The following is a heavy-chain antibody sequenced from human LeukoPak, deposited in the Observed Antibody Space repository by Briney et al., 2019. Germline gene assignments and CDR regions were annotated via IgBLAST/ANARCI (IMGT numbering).Heavy chain of an antibody. Sequence: GGSLRLPWPASGFTFDDYGMSWVGQAPGKGLDGVSGINWNGGSTGYADSVKGRFTISRDNAKNSLYLQMNSLRAEDTALYYCARDTSSSYGSGSDYWGQGTLVTVSS. CDR2: INWNGGST. J-gene: IGHJ4*02. D-gene: IGHD3-10*01. CDR3: ARDTSSSYGSGSDY. V-gene: IGHV3-20*04. CDR1: GFTFDDYG.